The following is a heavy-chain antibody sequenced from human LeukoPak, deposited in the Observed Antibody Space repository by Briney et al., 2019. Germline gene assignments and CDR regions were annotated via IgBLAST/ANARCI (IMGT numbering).Heavy chain of an antibody. CDR2: IYYSGST. V-gene: IGHV4-39*07. D-gene: IGHD4-17*01. CDR3: ARGHGDYLYFDY. Sequence: SETLSLTCTVSGGSISSSSYYWGWIRQPPGKGLEWIGSIYYSGSTYYKPSLKSRVTMSVDTSKNQFSLKLSAVTAVDTAVYYCARGHGDYLYFDYWGQGTLVTVSS. J-gene: IGHJ4*02. CDR1: GGSISSSSYY.